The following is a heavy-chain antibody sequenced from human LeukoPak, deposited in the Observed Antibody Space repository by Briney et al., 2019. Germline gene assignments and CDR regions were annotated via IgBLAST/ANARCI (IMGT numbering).Heavy chain of an antibody. J-gene: IGHJ6*03. CDR1: DGAIAGYS. Sequence: PSETLSLSCTVSDGAIAGYSWSWIRQPPGKGLEWIGYIYYSGSTNYNPSLKSRVTISVDTSKNQFSLKLSSVTAADTAVYYCARGIYYYYYMDVWGKGTTVTVSS. D-gene: IGHD3-10*01. V-gene: IGHV4-59*01. CDR3: ARGIYYYYYMDV. CDR2: IYYSGST.